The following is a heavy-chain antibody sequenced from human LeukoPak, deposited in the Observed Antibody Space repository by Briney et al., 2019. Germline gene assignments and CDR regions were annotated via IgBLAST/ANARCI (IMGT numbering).Heavy chain of an antibody. CDR1: GYRFTCYW. CDR3: ARQLYDNRAYHDY. Sequence: GESLEISFQGSGYRFTCYWIGWVRPVPGQGPEWMGIIFLGGSDTRYSPSFQGQVTISADKSISTAYLQWSSLKASDTAMYYCARQLYDNRAYHDYWGQGTLVTVSS. D-gene: IGHD3-22*01. CDR2: IFLGGSDT. J-gene: IGHJ4*02. V-gene: IGHV5-51*01.